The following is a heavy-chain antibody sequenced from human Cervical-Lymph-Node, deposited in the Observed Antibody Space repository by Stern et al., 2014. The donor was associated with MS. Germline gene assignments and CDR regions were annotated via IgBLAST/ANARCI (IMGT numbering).Heavy chain of an antibody. CDR3: AISFIGEGYNYGYGPDY. CDR1: GFTFSDYY. D-gene: IGHD5-18*01. CDR2: ISSSGTTI. V-gene: IGHV3-11*01. J-gene: IGHJ4*02. Sequence: QDQLVQSGGGLVKPGGSLRLSCAASGFTFSDYYMSWIRQAPGKGLEWVSYISSSGTTIYYADSVKGRFTISRDNAKNSLYLQMNSLRAEDTAVYYCAISFIGEGYNYGYGPDYWGQGTLVTVSS.